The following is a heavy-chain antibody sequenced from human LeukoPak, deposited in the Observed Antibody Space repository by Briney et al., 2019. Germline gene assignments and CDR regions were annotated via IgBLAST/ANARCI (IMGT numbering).Heavy chain of an antibody. CDR3: ATDRTLYCSSTSCYDSRTSHI. Sequence: ASVKVSCKVSGYTLTELSMHWVRQAPGKGLEWMGGFDPEDGETIYAQKFHGRVTMTEDTSTDTAYMELSSLGSEDTAVYYCATDRTLYCSSTSCYDSRTSHIWGQGTMVTVSS. V-gene: IGHV1-24*01. CDR1: GYTLTELS. D-gene: IGHD2-2*01. CDR2: FDPEDGET. J-gene: IGHJ3*02.